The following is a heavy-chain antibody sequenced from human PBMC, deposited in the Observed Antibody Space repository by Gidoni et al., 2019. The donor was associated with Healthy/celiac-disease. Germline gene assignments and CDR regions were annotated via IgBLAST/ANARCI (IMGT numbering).Heavy chain of an antibody. J-gene: IGHJ3*02. Sequence: QVQLQESAPGLVQPSETLSLTCTVSVGSISSYYWSWIRQPPGKGLEWIGYIYYSGSTNYNPSLKSRVTISVDTSKNQFSLKLSSVTAADTAVYYCARDFSSGWDPWAFDIWGQGTMVTVSS. D-gene: IGHD6-19*01. CDR1: VGSISSYY. CDR3: ARDFSSGWDPWAFDI. CDR2: IYYSGST. V-gene: IGHV4-59*01.